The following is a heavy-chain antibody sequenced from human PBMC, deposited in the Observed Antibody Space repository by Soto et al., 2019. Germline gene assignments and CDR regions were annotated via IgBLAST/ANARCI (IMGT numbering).Heavy chain of an antibody. CDR2: ISYDGSNK. D-gene: IGHD5-18*01. Sequence: PGGSLRLSCAASGFTFSSYGMHWVRQAPGKGLEWVAIISYDGSNKYYADSVKGRFTISRDNAKNSLSLQMNNLRAEDTAVYYCARENSVQAWLHHFDHWGLGTLVTVSS. CDR1: GFTFSSYG. CDR3: ARENSVQAWLHHFDH. J-gene: IGHJ4*02. V-gene: IGHV3-30*03.